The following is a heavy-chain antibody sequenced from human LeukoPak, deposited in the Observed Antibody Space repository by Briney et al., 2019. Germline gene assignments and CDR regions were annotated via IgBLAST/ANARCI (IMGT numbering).Heavy chain of an antibody. D-gene: IGHD3-22*01. Sequence: PGGSLRLSCAASGFTFSSYGMHWVRQAPGKGLEWVAVIWYDGSNKYYADSVKGRFTISRDNSKNTLYLQMNSLRAEDTAVYHCARDFYDSSGYYPEWGQGTLVTVSS. J-gene: IGHJ4*02. V-gene: IGHV3-33*01. CDR2: IWYDGSNK. CDR1: GFTFSSYG. CDR3: ARDFYDSSGYYPE.